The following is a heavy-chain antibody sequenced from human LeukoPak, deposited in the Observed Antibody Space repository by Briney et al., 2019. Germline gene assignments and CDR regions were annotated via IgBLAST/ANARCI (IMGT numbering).Heavy chain of an antibody. V-gene: IGHV3-74*01. CDR2: INSDGSST. CDR3: AKDHRIQLWRYFDY. J-gene: IGHJ4*02. CDR1: GFTFSSYW. D-gene: IGHD5-18*01. Sequence: TGGSLRLSCAASGFTFSSYWMHWVRHAPGKGLVWVSRINSDGSSTSYADSVKGRFTISRDNAKNTLYLQMNSLRAEDTAVYYCAKDHRIQLWRYFDYWGQGTLVTVSS.